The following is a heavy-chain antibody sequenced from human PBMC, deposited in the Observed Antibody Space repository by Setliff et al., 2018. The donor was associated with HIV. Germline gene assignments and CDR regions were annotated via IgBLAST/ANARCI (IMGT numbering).Heavy chain of an antibody. CDR1: GGSINDQY. V-gene: IGHV4-59*11. Sequence: SETLSLTCTVPGGSINDQYFSWIRQPPGKGLEWIGSIDYTGSAKHNPSLNRRGTILLDTSKNELSLKLTSVTAADTAVYYCARHNVITYAGLLFDYFYYGMDVWGHGTTVTVSS. CDR2: IDYTGSA. D-gene: IGHD3-16*01. CDR3: ARHNVITYAGLLFDYFYYGMDV. J-gene: IGHJ6*02.